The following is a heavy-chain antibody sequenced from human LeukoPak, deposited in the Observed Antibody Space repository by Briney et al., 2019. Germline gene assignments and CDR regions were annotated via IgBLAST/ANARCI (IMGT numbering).Heavy chain of an antibody. V-gene: IGHV4-31*03. Sequence: SETLSPTCIVSGGSISSGGYYWSWIRQHPGKGLEWIGYIYYSGRTYYNPSLKSRVTISVDTSKNHFSLKLNSVTAADTAVYYCTRDTDRGYSYVSGWFDPWGQGTLVTVSS. CDR1: GGSISSGGYY. J-gene: IGHJ5*02. CDR2: IYYSGRT. D-gene: IGHD5-18*01. CDR3: TRDTDRGYSYVSGWFDP.